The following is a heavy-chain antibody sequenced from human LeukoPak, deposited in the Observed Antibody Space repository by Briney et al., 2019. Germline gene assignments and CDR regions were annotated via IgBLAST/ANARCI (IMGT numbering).Heavy chain of an antibody. V-gene: IGHV4-38-2*02. D-gene: IGHD2-21*02. CDR1: GFFVSSGYY. J-gene: IGHJ4*02. Sequence: KPSETLSLTCSVSGFFVSSGYYWGWIRQPPGKGLEWIGSIYHRGTTYYNPSLKSRVSMSVDTSKNQFSLKLTSVTAADTAVYYCARSPRRVTATIYFDYWGQGTLVTASS. CDR2: IYHRGTT. CDR3: ARSPRRVTATIYFDY.